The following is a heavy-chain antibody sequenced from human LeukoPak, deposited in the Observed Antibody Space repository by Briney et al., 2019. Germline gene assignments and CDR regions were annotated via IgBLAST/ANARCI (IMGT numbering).Heavy chain of an antibody. J-gene: IGHJ4*02. CDR3: AKDSYYYGSGSYDV. Sequence: GRSLRLSCAASGFTFSSYGMHWVRQAPGKGLEWVAVIPYDGSNKYYADSVKGRFTISRDNSKNTLYLQMNSLRAEDTAVYYCAKDSYYYGSGSYDVWGQGTLVTVSS. V-gene: IGHV3-30*18. CDR2: IPYDGSNK. CDR1: GFTFSSYG. D-gene: IGHD3-10*01.